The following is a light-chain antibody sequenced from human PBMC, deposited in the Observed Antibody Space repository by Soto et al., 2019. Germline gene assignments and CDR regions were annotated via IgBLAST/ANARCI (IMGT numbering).Light chain of an antibody. Sequence: QSVLTQPPSASGAPGQRVTISCSGSRSNIDSNTVHWYQQLPGKAPKLLIYSNHQRPSGVPDRFSGSKSGTSASLAISGLQSEDEADYHCATWDDSLNGWGFGGGTKLTVL. CDR3: ATWDDSLNGWG. CDR2: SNH. CDR1: RSNIDSNT. J-gene: IGLJ3*02. V-gene: IGLV1-44*01.